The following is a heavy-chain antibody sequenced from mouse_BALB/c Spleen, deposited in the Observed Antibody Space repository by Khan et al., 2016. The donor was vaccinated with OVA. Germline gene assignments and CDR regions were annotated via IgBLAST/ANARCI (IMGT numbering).Heavy chain of an antibody. Sequence: QVQLKQSGAELAKPGASVKMSCKASGYTFINYWILWVKQRPVQGLEWIGYINPSTGYTEYNQNFKDKATLTADKSSSTAYMQLSSLTSEDSAVYYCARRGLRWDFDYWGQGTTLTVSS. CDR3: ARRGLRWDFDY. V-gene: IGHV1-7*01. CDR1: GYTFINYW. J-gene: IGHJ2*01. CDR2: INPSTGYT. D-gene: IGHD1-1*01.